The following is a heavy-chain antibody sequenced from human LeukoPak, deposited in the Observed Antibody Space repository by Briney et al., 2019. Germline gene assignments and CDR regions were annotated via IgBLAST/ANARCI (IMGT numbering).Heavy chain of an antibody. CDR3: ARGARAGYNLEPFDY. D-gene: IGHD5-24*01. J-gene: IGHJ4*02. Sequence: SETLSLTCTVTGGSISSYYWSWIRQPPGKGLEWTGYIYYSGSTNYNPSLKRRVTISVDTSKNQFSLKLSSVTAADTAVYYCARGARAGYNLEPFDYWGQGTLVTVSS. CDR2: IYYSGST. CDR1: GGSISSYY. V-gene: IGHV4-59*08.